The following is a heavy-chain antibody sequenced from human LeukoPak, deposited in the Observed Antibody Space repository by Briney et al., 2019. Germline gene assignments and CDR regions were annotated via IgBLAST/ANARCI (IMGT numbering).Heavy chain of an antibody. V-gene: IGHV4-39*07. D-gene: IGHD6-13*01. J-gene: IGHJ5*02. CDR2: IYYSGST. Sequence: SETLSLTCTVSGGSISSSSYYWGWIRQPPGKGLEWIGSIYYSGSTYYNPSLKSRVTISVDTSKNQFSLKLSSVTAADTAVYYCARDTGSSSWEENNWFDPWGQGTLVTVSS. CDR1: GGSISSSSYY. CDR3: ARDTGSSSWEENNWFDP.